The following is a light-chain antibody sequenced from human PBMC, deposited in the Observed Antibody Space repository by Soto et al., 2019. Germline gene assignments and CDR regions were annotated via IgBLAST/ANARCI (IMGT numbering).Light chain of an antibody. Sequence: IQMTHSPSSLSASVGDRVTITCRASQGISNYIAWYQLKPGKVPNLLIYAASTLQSGVPSRFSGSGSGTDFTLTISSLQSEDVATYYCQKYNSAPLWAFGQGTKVDIK. V-gene: IGKV1-27*01. CDR2: AAS. J-gene: IGKJ1*01. CDR3: QKYNSAPLWA. CDR1: QGISNY.